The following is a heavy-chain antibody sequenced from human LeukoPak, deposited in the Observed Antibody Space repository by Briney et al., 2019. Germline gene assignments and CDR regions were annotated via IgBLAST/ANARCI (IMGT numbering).Heavy chain of an antibody. CDR1: GYTFTGYY. J-gene: IGHJ4*02. Sequence: ASVKVSCKASGYTFTGYYMHWVRQAPGQGLEWMGWINPNSGGTNYAQKFQGRVTMTRDTSTSTAYMELRSLRSDDTAVYYCAREEDIAAAGTPDCWGQGTLVTVSS. V-gene: IGHV1-2*02. D-gene: IGHD6-13*01. CDR2: INPNSGGT. CDR3: AREEDIAAAGTPDC.